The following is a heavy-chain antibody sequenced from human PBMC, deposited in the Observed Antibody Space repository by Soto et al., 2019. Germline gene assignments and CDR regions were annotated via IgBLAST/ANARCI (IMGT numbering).Heavy chain of an antibody. CDR2: IHYSGDI. J-gene: IGHJ4*02. CDR1: GDSMTSSDW. V-gene: IGHV4-4*02. D-gene: IGHD3-3*01. Sequence: QVQLQESGPGLVKPSGTLSLTCAVSGDSMTSSDWWSWVRQAPGKGLEWIGEIHYSGDINYDPSLRSRVTISVDRSTNQFSLQLSSVTAADTAVYFCVFNGYYTIEYWGQGTLVLVAP. CDR3: VFNGYYTIEY.